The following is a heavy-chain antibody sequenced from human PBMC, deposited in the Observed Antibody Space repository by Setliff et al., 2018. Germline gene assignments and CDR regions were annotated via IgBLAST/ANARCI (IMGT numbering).Heavy chain of an antibody. J-gene: IGHJ4*02. CDR1: GFTFDDYG. CDR2: INWNGGST. D-gene: IGHD4-17*01. Sequence: GGSLRLSCAASGFTFDDYGMSWVRQAPGKGLEWVSTINWNGGSTSYADSVKGRFTISRDIAENSLYLRMNGLRAEDTAFYYCARDFGGSGDYVVDYWGQGTLVTVSS. V-gene: IGHV3-20*04. CDR3: ARDFGGSGDYVVDY.